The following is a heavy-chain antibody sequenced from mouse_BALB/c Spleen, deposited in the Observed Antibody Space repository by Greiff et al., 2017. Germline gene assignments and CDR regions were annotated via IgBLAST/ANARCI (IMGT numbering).Heavy chain of an antibody. V-gene: IGHV5-6-5*01. CDR2: ISSGGST. J-gene: IGHJ3*01. D-gene: IGHD2-3*01. Sequence: DVQLVESGGGLVKPGGSLKLSCAASGFTFSSYAMSWVRQTPEKRLEWVASISSGGSTYYPDSVKGRFTISRDNARNILYLQMSSLRSEDTAMYYCARGAYDGYYDWFAYWGQGTLVTVSA. CDR3: ARGAYDGYYDWFAY. CDR1: GFTFSSYA.